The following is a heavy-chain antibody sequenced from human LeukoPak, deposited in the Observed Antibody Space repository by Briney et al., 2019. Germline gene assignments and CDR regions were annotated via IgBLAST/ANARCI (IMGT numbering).Heavy chain of an antibody. J-gene: IGHJ3*02. V-gene: IGHV3-53*01. CDR2: FYSGGNT. CDR3: AREGSLDSSGYNDALDI. CDR1: GFSVSSRY. D-gene: IGHD3-22*01. Sequence: GGSLRLSCAASGFSVSSRYMTWVRQAPGKGLERVSVFYSGGNTRYADPVKGRFTISRDNSKNTVYLQMNSLRAEDTAVYYCAREGSLDSSGYNDALDIWGQGTLVTVSS.